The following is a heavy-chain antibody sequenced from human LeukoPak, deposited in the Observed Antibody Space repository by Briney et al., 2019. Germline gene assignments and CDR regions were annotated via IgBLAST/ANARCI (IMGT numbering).Heavy chain of an antibody. CDR1: GGSISSGDYY. CDR2: NNYSGTT. D-gene: IGHD2-2*01. V-gene: IGHV4-30-4*01. CDR3: ARRYCSSTSCYLFDY. Sequence: SETLSLTCTVSGGSISSGDYYWSWIRQPPGKGLEWIGYNNYSGTTNYNPSLRSRLTISIDTSKNQFSLKLSSVTAADTAVYYCARRYCSSTSCYLFDYWGQGTLVTVSS. J-gene: IGHJ4*02.